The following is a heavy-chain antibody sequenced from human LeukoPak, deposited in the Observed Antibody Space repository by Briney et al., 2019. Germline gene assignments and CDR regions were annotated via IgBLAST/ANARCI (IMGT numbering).Heavy chain of an antibody. Sequence: GGSLRLSCAASGFTFSTYTMTWVRQAPGKGLEWVSYISSSSSTIYYADSVKGRFTIPRDNAKNSLYLQMNSLRAEDTAVYYCTIAADYWGQGTLVTVSS. J-gene: IGHJ4*02. CDR2: ISSSSSTI. CDR3: TIAADY. V-gene: IGHV3-48*01. D-gene: IGHD6-13*01. CDR1: GFTFSTYT.